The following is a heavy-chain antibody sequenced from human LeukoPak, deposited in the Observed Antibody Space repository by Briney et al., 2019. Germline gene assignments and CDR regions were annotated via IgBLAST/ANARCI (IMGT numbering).Heavy chain of an antibody. CDR1: GFTFSHAW. J-gene: IGHJ4*02. CDR3: ARARRIMITFGGNVVIGYFDY. CDR2: IYNGDDT. V-gene: IGHV3-53*01. Sequence: GGSLRLSCAASGFTFSHAWMAWVRQAPGKGLEWVSIIYNGDDTYTADSVKGRFTISRDNSKSAVYLQMNNLGAEDTAVYYCARARRIMITFGGNVVIGYFDYWGQGTLVTVSS. D-gene: IGHD3-16*02.